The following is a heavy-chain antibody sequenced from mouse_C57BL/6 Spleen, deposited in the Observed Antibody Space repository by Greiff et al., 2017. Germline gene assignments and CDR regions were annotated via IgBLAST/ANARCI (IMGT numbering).Heavy chain of an antibody. Sequence: VPLQQSGPVLVKPGPLVKIFFKAFGFPFPDFYMHRVKQSHGKSPEWIGLVYPYNGGTSYNQKFKGKATLTVDKFTSTAYMELNSLTSVDSAVYYCAREHLYGNGYFDVWGTGTTVTVSS. CDR2: VYPYNGGT. CDR3: AREHLYGNGYFDV. J-gene: IGHJ1*03. V-gene: IGHV1-36*01. D-gene: IGHD2-1*01. CDR1: GFPFPDFY.